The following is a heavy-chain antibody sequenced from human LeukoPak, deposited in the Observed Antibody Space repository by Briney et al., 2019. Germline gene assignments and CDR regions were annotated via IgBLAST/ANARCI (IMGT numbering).Heavy chain of an antibody. J-gene: IGHJ6*03. V-gene: IGHV4-39*07. CDR2: IYYSGST. Sequence: SETLSLTCTVSGGSISSSSYYWGWIRQPPGKGLEWIGSIYYSGSTYYNPSLKSRVTISVDTSKNQFSLKLSSVTAADTAVYYCARARCSSTSCSPPDYYYYYYMDVWGKGTMVTVSS. CDR3: ARARCSSTSCSPPDYYYYYYMDV. D-gene: IGHD2-2*01. CDR1: GGSISSSSYY.